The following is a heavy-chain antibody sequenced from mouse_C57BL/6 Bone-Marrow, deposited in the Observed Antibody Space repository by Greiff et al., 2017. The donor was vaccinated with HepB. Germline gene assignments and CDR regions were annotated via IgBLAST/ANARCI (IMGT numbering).Heavy chain of an antibody. CDR1: GYTFTDYN. V-gene: IGHV1-18*01. J-gene: IGHJ4*01. CDR3: ARGEMHYYAMDH. Sequence: EVQLQQSGPELVKPGASVKITCKASGYTFTDYNMDWVKQSHGKSLEWIGDINPNNGGTIYNQKFKGKATLTVDKSSSTAYMELRSLTSEDTAVYYCARGEMHYYAMDHWGPGTSVTPSS. CDR2: INPNNGGT.